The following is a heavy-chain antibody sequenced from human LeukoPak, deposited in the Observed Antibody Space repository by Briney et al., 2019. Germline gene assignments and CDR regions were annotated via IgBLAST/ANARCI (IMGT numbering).Heavy chain of an antibody. CDR2: FDPEDGET. CDR1: GYTLTELS. J-gene: IGHJ4*02. Sequence: ASVKVSCKVSGYTLTELSMHWVRQAPGKGLEWMGGFDPEDGETIYAQKFQGRVTMTEDTSTDTACMELSSLRSEDTAVYYCATGNEGYYDSSGYYYFYWGQGTLVTVSS. CDR3: ATGNEGYYDSSGYYYFY. V-gene: IGHV1-24*01. D-gene: IGHD3-22*01.